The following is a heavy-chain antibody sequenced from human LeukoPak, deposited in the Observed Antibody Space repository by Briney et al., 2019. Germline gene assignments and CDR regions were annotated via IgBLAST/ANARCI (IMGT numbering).Heavy chain of an antibody. CDR1: GGSISSFY. Sequence: SETLSLNCIVSGGSISSFYWSWIRESPEKGLEGIGYIYYSGSTNYNPSLKSRVTISVDTSKNQFSLKLYSVTAADTAVYYCARSNPNSSGWYHYWGQGTLVTVSS. CDR3: ARSNPNSSGWYHY. V-gene: IGHV4-59*01. J-gene: IGHJ4*02. CDR2: IYYSGST. D-gene: IGHD6-19*01.